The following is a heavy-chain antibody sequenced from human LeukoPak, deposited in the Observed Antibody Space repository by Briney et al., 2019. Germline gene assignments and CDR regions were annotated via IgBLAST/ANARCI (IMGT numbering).Heavy chain of an antibody. CDR3: ARNRDGDCYNSPLDC. CDR2: INPNSGGT. D-gene: IGHD5-24*01. Sequence: GASVKVSCKASGYTFTGYDMHWVRQAPGQGLEGMGWINPNSGGTNYAQKFQGRVTMTRDTSISTAYRELSRLRSDDTAVYYCARNRDGDCYNSPLDCWGHRTLVT. CDR1: GYTFTGYD. V-gene: IGHV1-2*02. J-gene: IGHJ4*01.